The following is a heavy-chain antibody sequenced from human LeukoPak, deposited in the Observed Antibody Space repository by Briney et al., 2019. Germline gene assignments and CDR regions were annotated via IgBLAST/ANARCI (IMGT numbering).Heavy chain of an antibody. V-gene: IGHV1-18*01. CDR3: ARDPGRITMVRGVGGY. CDR2: ISAYNGNT. J-gene: IGHJ4*02. D-gene: IGHD3-10*01. CDR1: GYTFTSYG. Sequence: ASVEVSCKASGYTFTSYGISWVRQAPGQGLEWMGWISAYNGNTNYAQKLQGRVTMTTDTSTSTAYMELRSLRSDDTAVYYCARDPGRITMVRGVGGYWGQGTLVTVSS.